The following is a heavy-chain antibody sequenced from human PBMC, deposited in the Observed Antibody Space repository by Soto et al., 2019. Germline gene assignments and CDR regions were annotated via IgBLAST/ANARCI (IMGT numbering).Heavy chain of an antibody. V-gene: IGHV4-31*03. CDR1: GGSISSGGYY. D-gene: IGHD3-3*01. CDR3: ARESARFLEWLIDY. J-gene: IGHJ4*02. CDR2: IHYSGST. Sequence: PSETLSLTCTVSGGSISSGGYYWSWIRQHPGKGLEWIGYIHYSGSTYYNPSLKSRVTISVDTSKNQFSLKLSSVTAADTAVYYCARESARFLEWLIDYWGQGTLVTVSS.